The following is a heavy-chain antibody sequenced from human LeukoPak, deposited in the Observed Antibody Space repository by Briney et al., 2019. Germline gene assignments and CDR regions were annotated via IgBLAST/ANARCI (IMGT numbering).Heavy chain of an antibody. CDR1: GDSVSSNSAA. Sequence: SQTLSLTCAISGDSVSSNSAAWNWIRQPPSRGLEWLGRTYNRSKWYNDYAVSVKSRITINPDTSKNQFSLQLNSVTPEDTAVYYCARDRPEQWLDSRGFDYWGQGTLVTVSS. J-gene: IGHJ4*02. D-gene: IGHD6-19*01. CDR2: TYNRSKWYN. CDR3: ARDRPEQWLDSRGFDY. V-gene: IGHV6-1*01.